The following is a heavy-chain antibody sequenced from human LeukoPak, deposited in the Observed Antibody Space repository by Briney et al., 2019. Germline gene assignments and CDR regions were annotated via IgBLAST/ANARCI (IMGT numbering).Heavy chain of an antibody. V-gene: IGHV1-2*02. CDR3: ARDTRSSYLQYYFDY. Sequence: SVKVSCKASGYTFTDYYMHWVRQAPGQGLEWIGWISPDSGRTGFAQKFQGRVTMTRDTSISTAYMELSRLGYDDTAVYYCARDTRSSYLQYYFDYWGQGTLVTVSS. J-gene: IGHJ4*02. CDR1: GYTFTDYY. D-gene: IGHD5-24*01. CDR2: ISPDSGRT.